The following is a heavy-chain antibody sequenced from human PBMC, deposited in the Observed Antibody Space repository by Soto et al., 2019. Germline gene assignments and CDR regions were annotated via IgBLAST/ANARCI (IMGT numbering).Heavy chain of an antibody. CDR2: IYHSGST. CDR1: GGSISSGGYS. CDR3: ARVPDR. J-gene: IGHJ5*02. D-gene: IGHD2-2*01. Sequence: QLQLQGSGSGLVKPSQTLSLTCAVSGGSISSGGYSWGWIRQPPGKGLEWIGYIYHSGSTYYNPSLKSRDTISVDRSKNQFSLKVSSVTAADTAVYYCARVPDRWGQGTLVTVSS. V-gene: IGHV4-30-2*01.